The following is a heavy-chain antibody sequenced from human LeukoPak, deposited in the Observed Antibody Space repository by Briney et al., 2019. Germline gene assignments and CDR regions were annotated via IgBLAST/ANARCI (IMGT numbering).Heavy chain of an antibody. CDR1: GFTFSDYT. V-gene: IGHV3-21*06. Sequence: GGSLRLSCAASGFTFSDYTMNWVRQAPGRGLEWVSSITRSSSYIFYADSVKGRFTISRDNAYNSLYLQMNSLSAEDTAAYYCARDPSSTWANFDYWGQGTLVTVSS. D-gene: IGHD6-13*01. CDR3: ARDPSSTWANFDY. J-gene: IGHJ4*02. CDR2: ITRSSSYI.